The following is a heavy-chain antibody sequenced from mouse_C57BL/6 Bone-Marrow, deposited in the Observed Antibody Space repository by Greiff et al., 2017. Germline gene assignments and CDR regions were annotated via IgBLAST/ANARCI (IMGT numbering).Heavy chain of an antibody. J-gene: IGHJ2*01. D-gene: IGHD1-1*01. V-gene: IGHV14-4*01. Sequence: EVQLQQSGAELVRPGASVKLSCTASGFNIKDDYMHWVKQRPEQGLEWIGWIEPENGDTEYASKFQGKATITADTSSNTAYLQLSSLTSEDTAVYYCTTLYYYFDYWGQGTTLTVSS. CDR2: IEPENGDT. CDR1: GFNIKDDY. CDR3: TTLYYYFDY.